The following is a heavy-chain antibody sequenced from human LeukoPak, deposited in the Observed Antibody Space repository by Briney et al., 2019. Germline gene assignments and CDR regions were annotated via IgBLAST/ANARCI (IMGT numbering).Heavy chain of an antibody. CDR2: IKQDGSEK. Sequence: QTGGSLRLSCAASGFSFSSYWMSWVRQAPGKGLEWVANIKQDGSEKYYVDSVKGRFTISRDNAKNSLYLQMNSLRAEDTAVYYCATFWSSGYYYGEYFQHWGQGTLVTVSS. V-gene: IGHV3-7*01. CDR1: GFSFSSYW. D-gene: IGHD3-22*01. CDR3: ATFWSSGYYYGEYFQH. J-gene: IGHJ1*01.